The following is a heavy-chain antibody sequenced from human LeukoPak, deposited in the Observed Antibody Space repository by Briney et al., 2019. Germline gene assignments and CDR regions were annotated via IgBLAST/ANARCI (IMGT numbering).Heavy chain of an antibody. CDR1: GFTVSSKY. Sequence: GGSLRLSCAASGFTVSSKYMSWVRQAPGKGLEWVSVIYSGGSGGSTYYGDSVKGRFAISRDNSKNTLFLQMNGLRAEDTAVYYCANSQVDTPVLRFLEWLSVSPYFDYWGQGTLVTVSS. CDR2: IYSGGSGGST. V-gene: IGHV3-53*01. CDR3: ANSQVDTPVLRFLEWLSVSPYFDY. J-gene: IGHJ4*02. D-gene: IGHD3-3*01.